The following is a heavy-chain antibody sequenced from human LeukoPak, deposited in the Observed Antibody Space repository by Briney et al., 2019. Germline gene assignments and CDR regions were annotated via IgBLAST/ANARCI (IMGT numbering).Heavy chain of an antibody. CDR3: ASADSGRNSFGR. D-gene: IGHD6-19*01. CDR2: MNRDGSQR. V-gene: IGHV3-7*01. J-gene: IGHJ5*02. Sequence: GGSLRLSCVGSGFAFGSYWMSWARQAPGKGLEWVAKMNRDGSQRDYVDSVRGRFTISRDNAVNSLFLQMNSVRVEDTALYYCASADSGRNSFGRWGQGTLVTVSS. CDR1: GFAFGSYW.